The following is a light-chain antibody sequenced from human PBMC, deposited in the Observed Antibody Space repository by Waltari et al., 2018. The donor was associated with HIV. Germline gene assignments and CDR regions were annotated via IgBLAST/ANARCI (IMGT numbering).Light chain of an antibody. Sequence: QSALTQPASVSGSPGQSITISCPGTSSAVGGYTSFSWYQQYPGKAPKLMIYEVSNRPSGVSNRFSGSKSVSTASLTISGLQAEDEADYYCNAYTKNNTWVFGGGTKLTVL. CDR1: SSAVGGYTS. V-gene: IGLV2-14*01. J-gene: IGLJ3*02. CDR2: EVS. CDR3: NAYTKNNTWV.